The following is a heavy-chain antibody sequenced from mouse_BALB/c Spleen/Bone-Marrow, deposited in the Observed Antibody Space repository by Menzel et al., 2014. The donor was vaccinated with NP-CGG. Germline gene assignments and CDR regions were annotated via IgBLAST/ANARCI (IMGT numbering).Heavy chain of an antibody. D-gene: IGHD2-2*01. CDR3: ARWLPAMDY. CDR2: IYPGDGDT. J-gene: IGHJ4*01. CDR1: GYASSSYW. Sequence: QVQLQQSGAELVRPGSSVKISCKASGYASSSYWMSWVKQRPGQGLEWIGQIYPGDGDTNYNGKFKGKTTLTADKSSSTAYMQLSSLTSEDSAVYFCARWLPAMDYWGQGTSVTVSS. V-gene: IGHV1-80*01.